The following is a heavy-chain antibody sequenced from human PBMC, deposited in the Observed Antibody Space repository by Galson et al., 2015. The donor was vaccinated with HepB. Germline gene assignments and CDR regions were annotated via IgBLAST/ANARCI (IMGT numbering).Heavy chain of an antibody. V-gene: IGHV3-66*01. CDR1: GFTVSRNY. D-gene: IGHD3-16*02. CDR3: AGVATSGGVISDY. Sequence: SLRLSCATSGFTVSRNYMSWVRQAPGKGLEWVSVIYSGGSTYYADSVKGRFTISRDNSKNTLYLQMNSLRADDTAVYYCAGVATSGGVISDYWGQGTLVTVSS. J-gene: IGHJ4*02. CDR2: IYSGGST.